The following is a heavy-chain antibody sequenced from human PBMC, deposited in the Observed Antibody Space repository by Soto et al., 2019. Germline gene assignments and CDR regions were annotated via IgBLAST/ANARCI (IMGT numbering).Heavy chain of an antibody. D-gene: IGHD3-10*01. CDR1: GFTFSSYG. Sequence: QVQLVESGGGVVQPGRSLRLSCAASGFTFSSYGMHWVRQAPGKGLEWVAVIWYDGSNKYYADSVKGRFTISRDNSKNTLYLKMNSLRAEDTAVYYCARDRDYGSGNRFDYWGQGTLVTVSS. J-gene: IGHJ4*02. CDR2: IWYDGSNK. CDR3: ARDRDYGSGNRFDY. V-gene: IGHV3-33*01.